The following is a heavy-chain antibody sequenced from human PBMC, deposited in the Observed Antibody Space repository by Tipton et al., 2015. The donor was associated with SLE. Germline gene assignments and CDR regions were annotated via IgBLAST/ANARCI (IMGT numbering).Heavy chain of an antibody. D-gene: IGHD3-9*01. CDR2: IYYSGST. Sequence: TLSLTCAVYGGSFSGYYWGWIRQPPGKGLEWIGSIYYSGSTYHNPSLKSRVTISVDTSKNQFSLKLSSVTAADTAVYYCARGRGGSDILPGRDYFDYWGQGTLVTVSS. CDR1: GGSFSGYY. CDR3: ARGRGGSDILPGRDYFDY. J-gene: IGHJ4*02. V-gene: IGHV4-34*01.